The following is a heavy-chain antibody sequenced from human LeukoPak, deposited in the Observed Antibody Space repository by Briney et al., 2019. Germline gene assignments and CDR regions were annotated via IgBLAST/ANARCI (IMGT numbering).Heavy chain of an antibody. CDR2: MKPNSGRT. J-gene: IGHJ4*02. V-gene: IGHV1-8*01. CDR3: ALSGYDLRTSDY. Sequence: ASVKVSCKASGYTLTSYDINWVRQATGRGLEWMGWMKPNSGRTGYAQNFQGRITITRNTSISTAYMELSSLRSDDTAVYYCALSGYDLRTSDYWGQGTLVTVSS. D-gene: IGHD5-12*01. CDR1: GYTLTSYD.